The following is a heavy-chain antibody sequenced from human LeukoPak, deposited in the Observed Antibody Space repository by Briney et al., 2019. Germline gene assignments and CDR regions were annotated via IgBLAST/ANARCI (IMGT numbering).Heavy chain of an antibody. Sequence: KASQTLSLTCTVSGGSISSGSYYWSWIRQPAGKGLEWIGRIYTSGSTNYNPSLKSRVTISVDTSKNQFSLKLSSVTAADTAVYYCAREKALYGSGTRLFDYWGQGTLVTVSS. D-gene: IGHD3-10*01. J-gene: IGHJ4*02. CDR3: AREKALYGSGTRLFDY. V-gene: IGHV4-61*02. CDR1: GGSISSGSYY. CDR2: IYTSGST.